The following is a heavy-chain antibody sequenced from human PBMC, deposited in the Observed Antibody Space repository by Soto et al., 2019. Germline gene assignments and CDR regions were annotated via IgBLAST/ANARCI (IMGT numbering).Heavy chain of an antibody. CDR1: GYTFTSYG. D-gene: IGHD2-2*01. J-gene: IGHJ4*02. Sequence: ASVTVSCKASGYTFTSYGISWVRQAPGQGLEWMGWISAYNGNTNYAQKLQGRVTMTTDTSTSTAYMELRSLRSDDTAVYYCARSGGYCSSTSCYPPPGCDYWGQGTLVTVSS. CDR2: ISAYNGNT. V-gene: IGHV1-18*01. CDR3: ARSGGYCSSTSCYPPPGCDY.